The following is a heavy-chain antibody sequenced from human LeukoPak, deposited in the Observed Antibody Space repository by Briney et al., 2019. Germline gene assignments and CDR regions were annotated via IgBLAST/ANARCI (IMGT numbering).Heavy chain of an antibody. CDR1: GGSISSGDYY. CDR2: IYYSGST. J-gene: IGHJ4*02. CDR3: ARDRGITGTAFDY. D-gene: IGHD1-20*01. V-gene: IGHV4-30-4*08. Sequence: PSQTLSLTCTVSGGSISSGDYYWSWIRQPPGKGLEWIGYIYYSGSTYYNPSLKSRVTISVDTSKNQFSLKLSSVTAADTAVYYCARDRGITGTAFDYWGQGTLVTVSS.